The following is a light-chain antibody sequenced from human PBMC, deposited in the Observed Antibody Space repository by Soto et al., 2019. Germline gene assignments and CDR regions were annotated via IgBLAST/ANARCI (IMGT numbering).Light chain of an antibody. J-gene: IGKJ1*01. CDR1: QSISSY. CDR2: DAS. Sequence: EVVLTQSPDTLSLPPGERATLSCRASQSISSYLAWYQQKPGQAPRLLIYDASSRATGIPARFSGSGSGTDFTLPISSLEPEDFAVYYCQQLTDWPPQWTLGQGTKVEIK. V-gene: IGKV3-11*01. CDR3: QQLTDWPPQWT.